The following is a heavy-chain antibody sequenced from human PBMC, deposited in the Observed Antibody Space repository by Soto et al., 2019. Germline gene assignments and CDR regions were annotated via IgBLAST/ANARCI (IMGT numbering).Heavy chain of an antibody. CDR2: IYGDGTT. Sequence: GSLILSCTASGINIIHHYMSWVRQAAGKGLEWFSVIYGDGTTYYADSVKGRFTISRDNSKSTLYLQMNSLRADDTAVYYCARARDGYNFLYEPTWGQGNLVTVSS. CDR3: ARARDGYNFLYEPT. V-gene: IGHV3-53*01. CDR1: GINIIHHY. J-gene: IGHJ4*02. D-gene: IGHD5-12*01.